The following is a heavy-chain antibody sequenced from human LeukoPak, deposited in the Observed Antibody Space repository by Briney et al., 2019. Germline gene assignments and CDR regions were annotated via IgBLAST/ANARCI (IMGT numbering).Heavy chain of an antibody. CDR2: INHSGST. V-gene: IGHV4-34*01. J-gene: IGHJ4*02. Sequence: PSETLSLTCAVYGGSFSGYYWSWIRQPPGKGLEWIGEINHSGSTNYNPSLKSRATISVDTSKNQFSLKLSSVTAADTAVYYCARDRRAYYYDSSGYYSRPSSFDYWGQGTLVTVSS. D-gene: IGHD3-22*01. CDR3: ARDRRAYYYDSSGYYSRPSSFDY. CDR1: GGSFSGYY.